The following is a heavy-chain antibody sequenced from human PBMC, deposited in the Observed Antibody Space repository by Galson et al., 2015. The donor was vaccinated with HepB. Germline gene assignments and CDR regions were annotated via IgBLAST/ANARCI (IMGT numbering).Heavy chain of an antibody. Sequence: SLRLSCAASGFTFITYNMGWVRQAPGKGLEWVSSISSGSLYIHYADSVKGRFTISRDNTKELLYLQMNSLTVEDTGVYYCVRDRTLQSPPVLVTTNSWLDPWGQGTLVIVSS. J-gene: IGHJ5*02. CDR3: VRDRTLQSPPVLVTTNSWLDP. CDR1: GFTFITYN. D-gene: IGHD2-21*02. CDR2: ISSGSLYI. V-gene: IGHV3-21*01.